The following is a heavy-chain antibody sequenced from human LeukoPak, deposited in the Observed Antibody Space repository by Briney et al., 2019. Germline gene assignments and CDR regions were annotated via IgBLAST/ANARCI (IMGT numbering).Heavy chain of an antibody. D-gene: IGHD7-27*01. V-gene: IGHV1-18*01. CDR2: ISTFTGNT. J-gene: IGHJ3*02. Sequence: GASVKVSCKASGYTFYSHGVTWVRQAPGQGLEWMGWISTFTGNTNYAQKFQDRVTMTTDTSTSTAYMELRSLRSDDTAMYYCARGVWGDAFGIWGQGTTVTVSS. CDR1: GYTFYSHG. CDR3: ARGVWGDAFGI.